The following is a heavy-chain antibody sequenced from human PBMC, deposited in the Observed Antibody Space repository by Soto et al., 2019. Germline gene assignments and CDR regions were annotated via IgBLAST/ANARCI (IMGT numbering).Heavy chain of an antibody. CDR1: GGSISSFY. CDR3: ARLVFYGDSYYFDY. J-gene: IGHJ4*02. D-gene: IGHD4-17*01. CDR2: IYSSGTT. V-gene: IGHV4-59*01. Sequence: SETLSLTCTVSGGSISSFYWSWIRQPPGKGLEWIAYIYSSGTTNYNPSLKSRVTISADTPRDQFSLKLSSVTAADTAVYYCARLVFYGDSYYFDYCGQGTLVTVSS.